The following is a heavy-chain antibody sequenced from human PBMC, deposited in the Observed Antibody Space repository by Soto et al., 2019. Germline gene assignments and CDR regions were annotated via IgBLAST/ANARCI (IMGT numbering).Heavy chain of an antibody. V-gene: IGHV4-59*01. CDR2: IYYSGST. D-gene: IGHD3-10*01. Sequence: SETLSLTCTVSGGSISSYYWSWIRQPPGKGLEWIGYIYYSGSTNYNPSLKSRVTISVDTSKNQFSLKLSSVTAADTAVYYCAREGYHYGSGSYYYYGMDVWGQGTTVTVSS. CDR1: GGSISSYY. CDR3: AREGYHYGSGSYYYYGMDV. J-gene: IGHJ6*02.